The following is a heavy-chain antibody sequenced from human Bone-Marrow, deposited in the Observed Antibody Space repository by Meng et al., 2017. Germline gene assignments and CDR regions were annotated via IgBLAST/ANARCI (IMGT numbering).Heavy chain of an antibody. J-gene: IGHJ6*02. CDR1: GYTFTGYY. Sequence: ASVKVSCKASGYTFTGYYMHWVRQAPGQGLEWMGWINPNSGGTNYAQKFQGRVTMTRDTSISTAYMELSRLRSDDTAVYYCARDRWIQLWLPQDQSYSYYGMDVWGQWTMVTVSS. V-gene: IGHV1-2*02. CDR2: INPNSGGT. CDR3: ARDRWIQLWLPQDQSYSYYGMDV. D-gene: IGHD5-18*01.